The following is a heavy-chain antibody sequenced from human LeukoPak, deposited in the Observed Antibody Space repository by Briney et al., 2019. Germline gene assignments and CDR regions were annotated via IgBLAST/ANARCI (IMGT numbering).Heavy chain of an antibody. V-gene: IGHV4-30-4*01. CDR1: GVSISSGDYY. CDR2: IYYSGNT. Sequence: SQTLSLTCTVSGVSISSGDYYWSWIRQPPGRVVERIGHIYYSGNTYYSPSRKSRVTISLDTSKNQFSLELSSVNAADTAVYYCAREFYGMDVWGQGTTVTVSS. J-gene: IGHJ6*02. CDR3: AREFYGMDV.